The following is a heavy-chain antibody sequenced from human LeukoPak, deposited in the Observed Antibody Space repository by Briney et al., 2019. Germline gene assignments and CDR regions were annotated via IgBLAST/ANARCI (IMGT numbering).Heavy chain of an antibody. CDR3: ARDI. Sequence: GGSLRLSCAASGFTLSTYWMSWVRQAPGKGLEWVANIKQDGSEKYYVDSVKGRFTISRDNAKNSLFLQMNSLRAEDTAVYYCARDIWGQGTMVTVSS. CDR2: IKQDGSEK. CDR1: GFTLSTYW. J-gene: IGHJ3*02. V-gene: IGHV3-7*01.